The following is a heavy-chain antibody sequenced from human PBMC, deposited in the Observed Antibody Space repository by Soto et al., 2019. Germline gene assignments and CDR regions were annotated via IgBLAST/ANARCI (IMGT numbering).Heavy chain of an antibody. CDR3: ATVYCATTSCYAPFDY. D-gene: IGHD2-2*01. Sequence: EVHLVESGGGLVKAGGSLRLSCEASGFTFSNAWMSWVRQAPGKGLEWMGRIKTNSDGGTVDYASPVKGRFTISRDDSKSMLYLDLNSLKTEDTGVYFCATVYCATTSCYAPFDYWGKGTLVTVSS. J-gene: IGHJ4*02. V-gene: IGHV3-15*01. CDR2: IKTNSDGGTV. CDR1: GFTFSNAW.